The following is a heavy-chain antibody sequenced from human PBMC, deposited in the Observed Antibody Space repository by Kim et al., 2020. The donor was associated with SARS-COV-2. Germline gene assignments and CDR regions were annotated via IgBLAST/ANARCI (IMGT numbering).Heavy chain of an antibody. J-gene: IGHJ5*02. V-gene: IGHV1-8*01. CDR3: ARDSSGYDWFDP. Sequence: ASVKVSRKASGYTFTSYDINWVRQATGQGLEWMGWMNPNSGNTGYAQKFQGRVTMTRNTSISTAYMELSSLRSEDTAVYYCARDSSGYDWFDPWGQGTLVTVSS. CDR2: MNPNSGNT. D-gene: IGHD3-22*01. CDR1: GYTFTSYD.